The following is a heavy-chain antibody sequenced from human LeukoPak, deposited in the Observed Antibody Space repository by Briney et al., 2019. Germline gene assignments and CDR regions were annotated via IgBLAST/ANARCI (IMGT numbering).Heavy chain of an antibody. CDR2: IYPGDSDT. J-gene: IGHJ5*02. Sequence: GESLKISCQGSGYSFTSYWIDWVRQTPGKGLECMGIIYPGDSDTRYIPSFQGQVTISADKSISTAYLQWSSLKASDSAMYYCARGDCSSTSCYEGRQDNWFDPWGQGTLVTVSS. CDR1: GYSFTSYW. D-gene: IGHD2-2*01. CDR3: ARGDCSSTSCYEGRQDNWFDP. V-gene: IGHV5-51*01.